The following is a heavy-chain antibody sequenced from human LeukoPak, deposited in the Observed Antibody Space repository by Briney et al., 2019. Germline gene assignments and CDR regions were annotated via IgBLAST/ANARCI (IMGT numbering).Heavy chain of an antibody. Sequence: RRSLRLSCAASGFTLSSNYMSWVRQAPGKGLEWVSVIYSAGSTYYADSVKGRFTISRHNSKNTMYLNMKRLRAEDTAVYYCARTSQYYDILTGYSWNYYYLHYWAQRTVVTVST. V-gene: IGHV3-66*01. CDR1: GFTLSSNY. D-gene: IGHD3-9*01. CDR3: ARTSQYYDILTGYSWNYYYLHY. J-gene: IGHJ4*02. CDR2: IYSAGST.